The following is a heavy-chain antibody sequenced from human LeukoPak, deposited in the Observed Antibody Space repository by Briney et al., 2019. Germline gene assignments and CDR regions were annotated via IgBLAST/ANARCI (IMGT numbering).Heavy chain of an antibody. D-gene: IGHD4-11*01. Sequence: ASVTVSCKVYGYIFTDYYIHWVRQAPGQGREWMGRMNPNSGGTDSAQKVQGRATTSRVTSITTVYMEMRRLTSDDTAVYYCARVAYGNNATPFDHWGQGTLVIVSS. CDR1: GYIFTDYY. J-gene: IGHJ4*02. CDR3: ARVAYGNNATPFDH. CDR2: MNPNSGGT. V-gene: IGHV1-2*06.